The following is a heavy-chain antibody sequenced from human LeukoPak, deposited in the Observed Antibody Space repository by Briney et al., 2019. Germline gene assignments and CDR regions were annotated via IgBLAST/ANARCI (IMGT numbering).Heavy chain of an antibody. CDR2: IIPIFGTA. CDR1: GGTFSSYA. J-gene: IGHJ4*02. V-gene: IGHV1-69*01. CDR3: ARPAAAYSAAFDY. Sequence: SVKVSCKASGGTFSSYAISWVRQAPGQGLEWMGGIIPIFGTANYAQKFQGRVTITADESTSTAYMELSSLRSEDTAVYYCARPAAAYSAAFDYWGQGTLVTVSS. D-gene: IGHD2-2*01.